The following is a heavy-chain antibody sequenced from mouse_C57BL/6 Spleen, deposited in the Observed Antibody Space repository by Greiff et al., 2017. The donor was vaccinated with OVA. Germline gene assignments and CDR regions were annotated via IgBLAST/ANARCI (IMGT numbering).Heavy chain of an antibody. V-gene: IGHV3-6*01. D-gene: IGHD1-1*01. CDR3: ASLLDDYAMDY. CDR2: ISYDGSN. CDR1: GYSITSGYY. J-gene: IGHJ4*01. Sequence: ESGPGLVKPSQSLSLTCSVTGYSITSGYYWNWIRQFPGNKLEWMGYISYDGSNNYNPSLKNRISITRDTSKNQFFLKLNSVTTEDTATYYCASLLDDYAMDYWGQGTSVTVSS.